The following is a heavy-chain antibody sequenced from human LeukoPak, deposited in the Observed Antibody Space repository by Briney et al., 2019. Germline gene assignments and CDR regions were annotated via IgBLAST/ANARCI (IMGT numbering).Heavy chain of an antibody. CDR3: ARGQKAHYYGSGRTQYYFDY. CDR1: GLSFSGYY. D-gene: IGHD3-10*01. V-gene: IGHV4-34*01. J-gene: IGHJ4*02. Sequence: PSETLSLTCAVYGLSFSGYYWNWIRQPPGKGLEWIGEINNSGSTNYNPSLKSRVTISVDTSKNQFSLKLSSVTAADTAVYYCARGQKAHYYGSGRTQYYFDYWGQGTLVTVSS. CDR2: INNSGST.